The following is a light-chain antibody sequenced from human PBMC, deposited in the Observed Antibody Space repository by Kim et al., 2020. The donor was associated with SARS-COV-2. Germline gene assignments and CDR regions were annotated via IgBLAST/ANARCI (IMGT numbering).Light chain of an antibody. J-gene: IGKJ1*01. Sequence: DIQMTQSPSSLSASVGDRVTITCRASHAISHYLAWYQQKPGKVPKLLIYAASTLQSGVPSRFSGSGSGTDFTLTISSLQPEDVATYYCQKYDIAPWTDGQGTKVDIK. CDR1: HAISHY. V-gene: IGKV1-27*01. CDR3: QKYDIAPWT. CDR2: AAS.